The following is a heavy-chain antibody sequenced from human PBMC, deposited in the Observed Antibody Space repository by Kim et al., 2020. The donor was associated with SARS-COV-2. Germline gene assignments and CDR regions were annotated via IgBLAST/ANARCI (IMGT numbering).Heavy chain of an antibody. D-gene: IGHD2-15*01. V-gene: IGHV3-53*01. CDR2: IYRIGTT. Sequence: GGSLRLSCAVSGFNVNSQYMTWVRQAPGEGLEWIAVIYRIGTTYYADSVKGRFTISRDTSKNTLYLQMDSLRAEDTGVYFCARGGFCSGITCYSNAFDI. CDR1: GFNVNSQY. J-gene: IGHJ3*02. CDR3: ARGGFCSGITCYSNAFDI.